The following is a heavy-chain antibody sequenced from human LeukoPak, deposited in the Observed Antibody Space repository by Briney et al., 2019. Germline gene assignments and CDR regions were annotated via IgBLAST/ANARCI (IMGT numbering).Heavy chain of an antibody. CDR2: IYSGGST. V-gene: IGHV3-66*01. D-gene: IGHD5-18*01. CDR3: AMDRDSGYNYGYFDY. Sequence: GGSLRLSCAASGFTVSTKYMTWVRQAPGKGLEWVSVIYSGGSTYYADSVKGRFTISRDISKNTLYLQMNSLRAEDTAVYYCAMDRDSGYNYGYFDYWGRGTLVTVSS. CDR1: GFTVSTKY. J-gene: IGHJ4*02.